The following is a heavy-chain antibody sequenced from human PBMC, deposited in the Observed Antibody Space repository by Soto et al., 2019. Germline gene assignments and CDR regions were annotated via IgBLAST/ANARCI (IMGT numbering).Heavy chain of an antibody. CDR2: IYWNDDK. CDR3: AHKRGGYCSSTSCLDFDY. D-gene: IGHD2-2*01. Sequence: QITLKESGPTLVKPTQTLTLTCTFSGFSLSTSGLGVGWIRQPPGKALEWLALIYWNDDKRYSPSLKSRLTITKDTSKNQVVLTMTNMDPVDTATYYCAHKRGGYCSSTSCLDFDYWGQGTLVTVSS. J-gene: IGHJ4*02. CDR1: GFSLSTSGLG. V-gene: IGHV2-5*01.